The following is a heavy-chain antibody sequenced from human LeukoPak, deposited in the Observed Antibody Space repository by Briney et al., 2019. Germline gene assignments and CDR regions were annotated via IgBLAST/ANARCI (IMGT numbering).Heavy chain of an antibody. CDR1: GDSISLSFYY. CDR2: VYYSGTT. V-gene: IGHV4-39*01. CDR3: AKQLVGAAYFDY. Sequence: SETLSLTCSVSGDSISLSFYYWGWIRQPPGKALEWIGSVYYSGTTSYNPSLKSRVTISVDTSKNQFSLKLSSVTAADTAVYYCAKQLVGAAYFDYWGQGTLVTVSS. D-gene: IGHD1-26*01. J-gene: IGHJ4*02.